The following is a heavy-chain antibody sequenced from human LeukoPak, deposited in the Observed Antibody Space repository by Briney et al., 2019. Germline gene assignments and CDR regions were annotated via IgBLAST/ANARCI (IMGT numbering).Heavy chain of an antibody. CDR1: GYSIGSGYY. D-gene: IGHD3-3*01. CDR3: AGVLRFLEWLPAFDY. J-gene: IGHJ4*02. Sequence: SETLSLTCAVSGYSIGSGYYWGWIRQPPGKGLEWIGSIYHSGSTYYNPSLKSRVTISVDTSKNQFSLKLSSVTAADTAVYYCAGVLRFLEWLPAFDYWGQGTLVTVSS. CDR2: IYHSGST. V-gene: IGHV4-38-2*01.